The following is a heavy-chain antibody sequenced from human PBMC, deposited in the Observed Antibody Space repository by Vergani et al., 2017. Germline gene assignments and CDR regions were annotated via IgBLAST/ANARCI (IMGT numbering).Heavy chain of an antibody. D-gene: IGHD6-13*01. V-gene: IGHV4-61*02. CDR3: AREGGGSSSWNNYYYGMDV. J-gene: IGHJ6*02. Sequence: QVQLQESGPGLVKPSQTLSLTCAVSGGSISSGSYYWGWIRQPAGKGLEWIGRIYTSGSTNYNPSLKSRVTISVDTSKNQFSLKLSSVTAADTAVYYCAREGGGSSSWNNYYYGMDVWGQGTTVTVSS. CDR2: IYTSGST. CDR1: GGSISSGSYY.